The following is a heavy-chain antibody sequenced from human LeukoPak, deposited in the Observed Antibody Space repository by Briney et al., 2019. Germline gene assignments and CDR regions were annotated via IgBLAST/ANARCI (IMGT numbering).Heavy chain of an antibody. CDR1: GFPFSNYW. Sequence: GGSLRLSCAGSGFPFSNYWMAWVRQAPGKGLEWVANMKEDGGEINYVDSVKGRFTISRDNAKNSLDLQMTSLRVDDTAVYYCVRDRGSSTFDYWGQGTLVIVSS. CDR3: VRDRGSSTFDY. J-gene: IGHJ4*02. V-gene: IGHV3-7*01. D-gene: IGHD3-10*01. CDR2: MKEDGGEI.